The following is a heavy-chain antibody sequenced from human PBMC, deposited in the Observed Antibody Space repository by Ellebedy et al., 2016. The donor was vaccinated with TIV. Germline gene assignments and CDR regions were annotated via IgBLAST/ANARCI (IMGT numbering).Heavy chain of an antibody. CDR1: GGSISSYY. J-gene: IGHJ6*02. CDR3: ARDGFGEDGMDV. V-gene: IGHV4-59*01. Sequence: SETLSLTCTVSGGSISSYYWSWIRQPPGKGLEWIGYIYYSGSTYYNPSLKSRVTISLDTSKNPFSLKLSSVTAADTAVYYCARDGFGEDGMDVWGQGTTVTVSS. D-gene: IGHD3-10*01. CDR2: IYYSGST.